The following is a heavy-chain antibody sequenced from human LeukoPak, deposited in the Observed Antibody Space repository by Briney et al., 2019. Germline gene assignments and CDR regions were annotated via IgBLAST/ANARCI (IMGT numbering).Heavy chain of an antibody. CDR2: ISSSSSTI. Sequence: LSCAXSGXXFSSFGINWVRQAPGKGLEWVSYISSSSSTIYYADSVKGRFTISRDNAKNSLYLQMNSLRAEDTAVYYCVRGIWNGPYYWGQGTLVTVSS. CDR1: GXXFSSFG. J-gene: IGHJ4*02. CDR3: VRGIWNGPYY. D-gene: IGHD1-1*01. V-gene: IGHV3-48*01.